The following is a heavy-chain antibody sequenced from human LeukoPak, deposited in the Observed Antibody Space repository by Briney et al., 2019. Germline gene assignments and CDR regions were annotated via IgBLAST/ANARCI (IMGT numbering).Heavy chain of an antibody. CDR3: ARDKEEGSSSGSIFDI. CDR1: GFTFSNCW. D-gene: IGHD6-19*01. J-gene: IGHJ3*02. CDR2: IKQDGGEQ. Sequence: PGGSLRLSCVTSGFTFSNCWMSWVRQAPGKGLEWVANIKQDGGEQYYVDSVKGRFTISRDNAKNSLYLQMNNLRAEDTAVYYCARDKEEGSSSGSIFDIWGQGTAVTVSS. V-gene: IGHV3-7*01.